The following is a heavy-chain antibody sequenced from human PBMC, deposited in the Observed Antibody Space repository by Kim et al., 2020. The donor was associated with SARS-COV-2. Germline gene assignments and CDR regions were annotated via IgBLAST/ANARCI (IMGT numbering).Heavy chain of an antibody. CDR3: ARAPLPSRYSDFWSGYYAPFDY. Sequence: ASVKVSCKASGYTFTSYGMSWVRQAPGQGLEWMGWISIDNGNTNYAQKFQGRVIMTTDIPTTTAYMELRSLGSDDTAVYYCARAPLPSRYSDFWSGYYAPFDYWGQGSLVTVSS. D-gene: IGHD3-3*01. J-gene: IGHJ4*02. V-gene: IGHV1-18*01. CDR2: ISIDNGNT. CDR1: GYTFTSYG.